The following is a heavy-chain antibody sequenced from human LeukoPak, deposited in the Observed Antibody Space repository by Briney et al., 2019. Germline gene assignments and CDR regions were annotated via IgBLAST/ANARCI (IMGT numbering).Heavy chain of an antibody. CDR3: ARGLLRYFQY. V-gene: IGHV4-34*01. J-gene: IGHJ4*02. D-gene: IGHD3-9*01. CDR1: GGSFSGYY. CDR2: INHSGST. Sequence: PSETLSLTCAVYGGSFSGYYWSWIRQPPGKGLEWIGEINHSGSTNYNSSLKSRVTISVDTSKNQFSLKLSSVTAADTAVYYCARGLLRYFQYWGQGTLVTVSS.